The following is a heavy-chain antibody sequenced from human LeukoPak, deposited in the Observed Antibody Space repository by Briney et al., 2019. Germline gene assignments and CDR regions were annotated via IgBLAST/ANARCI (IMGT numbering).Heavy chain of an antibody. CDR3: GRKVPGGATILDY. CDR1: GFTFSSYW. Sequence: GGSLRLSCAASGFTFSSYWMSWVRQAPGKGLEWVANIKEDGSVKYYVDSVKGRFTISRDNAKNSLYLQMNSLRADDTAVYYCGRKVPGGATILDYWGQGTLVTVSS. V-gene: IGHV3-7*04. D-gene: IGHD1-26*01. CDR2: IKEDGSVK. J-gene: IGHJ4*02.